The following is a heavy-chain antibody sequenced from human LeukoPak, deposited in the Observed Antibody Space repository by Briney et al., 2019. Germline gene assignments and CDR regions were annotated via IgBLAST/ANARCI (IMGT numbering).Heavy chain of an antibody. CDR3: AKRRGLELLYYYYMDV. D-gene: IGHD1-7*01. Sequence: GGSLRLSCAASGFTFSRYDMHWVRQPTGKGLEWVSGIGTAGEIYYPGSVKGRFTISRENAKNSLYLQMNSLRAEDTAVYYCAKRRGLELLYYYYMDVWGKGTTVTVSS. CDR1: GFTFSRYD. CDR2: IGTAGEI. V-gene: IGHV3-13*01. J-gene: IGHJ6*03.